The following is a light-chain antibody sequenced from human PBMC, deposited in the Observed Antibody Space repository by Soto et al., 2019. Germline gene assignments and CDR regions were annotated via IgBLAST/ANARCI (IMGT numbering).Light chain of an antibody. Sequence: DIQMTQSPSSLSASVGDTVTITCRASQRIYTYLNWYQQKLGKAPNLLIYAASTLQSGVPSRFSGGGSGTDFTHTITSLQPEDFATYYCQQSYGSPRTFGQGTKVDIK. CDR1: QRIYTY. J-gene: IGKJ1*01. V-gene: IGKV1-39*01. CDR2: AAS. CDR3: QQSYGSPRT.